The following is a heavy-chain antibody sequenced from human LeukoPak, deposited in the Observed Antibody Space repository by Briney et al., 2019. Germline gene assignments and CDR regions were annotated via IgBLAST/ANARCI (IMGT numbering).Heavy chain of an antibody. D-gene: IGHD3-22*01. CDR3: ARSPGWWLLLRPDAFDI. CDR2: INHSGST. CDR1: GGSFSGYY. J-gene: IGHJ3*02. V-gene: IGHV4-34*01. Sequence: TSETLSLTCAVYGGSFSGYYWSWIRQPPGKGLEWIGEINHSGSTNYNPSLKSRVTISVDTSKNQFSLKLSSVTAADTAVYYCARSPGWWLLLRPDAFDIWGQGTMVTVSS.